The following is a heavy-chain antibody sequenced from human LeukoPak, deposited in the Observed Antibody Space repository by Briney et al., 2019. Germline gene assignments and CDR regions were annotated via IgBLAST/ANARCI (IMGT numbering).Heavy chain of an antibody. CDR3: ARDPSSSWYDAFDI. CDR2: IISSSSYI. J-gene: IGHJ3*02. V-gene: IGHV3-21*01. Sequence: GGSLRLSCAASGFTFSSYSMNWVRQAPGKGLEWVSSIISSSSYIYYADSVKGRFTISRDNAKNSLYLQMNSLRAEDTAVYYCARDPSSSWYDAFDIWGQGTMVTVSS. CDR1: GFTFSSYS. D-gene: IGHD6-13*01.